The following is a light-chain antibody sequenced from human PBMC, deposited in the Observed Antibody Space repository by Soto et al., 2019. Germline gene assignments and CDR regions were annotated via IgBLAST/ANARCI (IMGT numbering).Light chain of an antibody. J-gene: IGKJ1*01. CDR3: QQGFSSPWT. CDR1: KTIDTY. V-gene: IGKV1-39*01. CDR2: GAS. Sequence: DIQMTQSPSSLSASVGDRVTINCRANKTIDTYVNWYHLSPGKAPKLLIYGASTLQTGVSSRFSGSGSGTNFTFTISGLQPEDFGTYSCQQGFSSPWTFGQGTKV.